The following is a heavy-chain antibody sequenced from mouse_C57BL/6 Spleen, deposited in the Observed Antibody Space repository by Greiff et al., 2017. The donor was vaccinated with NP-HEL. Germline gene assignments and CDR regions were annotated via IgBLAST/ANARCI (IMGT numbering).Heavy chain of an antibody. Sequence: EVMLVESGGGLVQPGGSLSLSCAASGFTFTDYYMSWVRQPPGKALEWLGFIRNKANGYTTEYSASVKGRFTISRENSQSILYLQMNALRAEDSATYYCARYAGYFDGWGQGTTLTVSS. CDR1: GFTFTDYY. CDR2: IRNKANGYTT. V-gene: IGHV7-3*01. J-gene: IGHJ2*01. CDR3: ARYAGYFDG.